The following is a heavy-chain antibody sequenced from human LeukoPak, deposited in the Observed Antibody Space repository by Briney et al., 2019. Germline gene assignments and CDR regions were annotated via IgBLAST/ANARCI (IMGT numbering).Heavy chain of an antibody. Sequence: PGGSLRLSCAASGFIFSNYWMSWVRQGPGEGLEWVANKNQGGSEKYYVDSVKGRFTISRDNAKNSLDLQMNSLRVEDTAIYYCARLVVPPGNRGWYYEHWGQGTLVTVSS. V-gene: IGHV3-7*03. J-gene: IGHJ4*02. D-gene: IGHD2-2*01. CDR3: ARLVVPPGNRGWYYEH. CDR1: GFIFSNYW. CDR2: KNQGGSEK.